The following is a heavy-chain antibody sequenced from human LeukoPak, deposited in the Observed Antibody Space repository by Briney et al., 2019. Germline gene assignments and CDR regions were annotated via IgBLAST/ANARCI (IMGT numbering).Heavy chain of an antibody. D-gene: IGHD2-15*01. CDR3: TTAPFFLIVVVAAATGKDY. Sequence: PGGSLRLSCAASGFTFSNAWMSWVRQAPGKGLEWVGRIKSKTDGGTTDYAAPVKGRFTISRDDSKNTLHLQMNSLKTEDTAVYYCTTAPFFLIVVVAAATGKDYWGQGTLVTVSS. J-gene: IGHJ4*02. CDR2: IKSKTDGGTT. V-gene: IGHV3-15*01. CDR1: GFTFSNAW.